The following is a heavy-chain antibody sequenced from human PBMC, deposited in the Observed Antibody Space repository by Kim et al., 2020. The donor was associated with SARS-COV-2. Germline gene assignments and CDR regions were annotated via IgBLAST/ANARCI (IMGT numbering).Heavy chain of an antibody. J-gene: IGHJ4*02. Sequence: YSPSFQGQVTISADKSISTAYLQWSSLKASDTAMYYCARLVNTVTTPGDYWGQGTLVTVSS. V-gene: IGHV5-51*01. D-gene: IGHD4-17*01. CDR3: ARLVNTVTTPGDY.